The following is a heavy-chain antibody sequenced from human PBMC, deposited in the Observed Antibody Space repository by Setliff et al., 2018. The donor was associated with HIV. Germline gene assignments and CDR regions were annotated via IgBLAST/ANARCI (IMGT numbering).Heavy chain of an antibody. D-gene: IGHD3-22*01. CDR2: IYSDDYT. CDR3: GKDSSDWSDG. CDR1: GGSISSGGYY. J-gene: IGHJ5*02. Sequence: PSETLSLTCTVSGGSISSGGYYWSWVRQAPGKGLEWVSIIYSDDYTKYADSLKGRFTISRDTSKNTLFLQVKSLTAEDTAIYYCGKDSSDWSDGWGQGTLVTVSS. V-gene: IGHV3-53*01.